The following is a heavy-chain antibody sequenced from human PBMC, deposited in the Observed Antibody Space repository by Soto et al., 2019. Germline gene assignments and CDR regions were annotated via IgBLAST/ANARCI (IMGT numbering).Heavy chain of an antibody. V-gene: IGHV1-69*01. J-gene: IGHJ4*02. CDR3: ARGGIVAVPAALSSYDDYTHYRFDS. Sequence: QVQLAQSGAEVRSPGSSVKVSCRASGGSFSDSAFSWLRQAPGQGLEWVGGIIPMFAATKYAQAFQGRVTSTADASTRTVYLVLSSLTSDDSAVYFCARGGIVAVPAALSSYDDYTHYRFDSWGQGTLVSVS. CDR1: GGSFSDSA. D-gene: IGHD4-4*01. CDR2: IIPMFAAT.